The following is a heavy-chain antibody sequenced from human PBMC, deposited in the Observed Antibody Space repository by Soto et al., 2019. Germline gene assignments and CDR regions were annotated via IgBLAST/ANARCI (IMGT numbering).Heavy chain of an antibody. CDR1: GFTFSSYG. V-gene: IGHV3-30*03. CDR2: ISYDGSNK. CDR3: ALNHLVVPAAYYYYGMDV. J-gene: IGHJ6*02. Sequence: GGSLRLSCAASGFTFSSYGMHWVRQAPGKGLEWVAVISYDGSNKYYADSVKGRFTISRDNSKNTLYLQMNSLRAEDTAVYYCALNHLVVPAAYYYYGMDVWGQGTTVTVSS. D-gene: IGHD2-2*01.